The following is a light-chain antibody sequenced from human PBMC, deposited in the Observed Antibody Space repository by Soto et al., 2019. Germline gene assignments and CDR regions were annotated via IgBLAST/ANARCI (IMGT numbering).Light chain of an antibody. V-gene: IGKV1-39*01. CDR1: QSISSY. Sequence: DIQMTQSPSSLSASVGDRVTITCRASQSISSYLNWYQQKPGKAPKLLIYAASSLQSGVPSRFSGSGSGTDFTLTISSLQPEDFATYYCQQYQSGFTFGLGTTLEIK. CDR2: AAS. CDR3: QQYQSGFT. J-gene: IGKJ2*01.